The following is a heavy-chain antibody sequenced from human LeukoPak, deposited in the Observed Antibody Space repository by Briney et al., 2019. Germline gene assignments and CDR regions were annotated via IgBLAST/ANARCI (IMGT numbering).Heavy chain of an antibody. Sequence: GSLRLSCVASGFTFSSYAMSWVRQAPGKGLEWVSGISGSGSSTSYADSVKGRFTISRDNSKNTLYLQMNSLRAEDTAVYYCAKGTQIYCSDIKCYPFDYWGQGTLVTVSS. CDR3: AKGTQIYCSDIKCYPFDY. J-gene: IGHJ4*02. CDR2: ISGSGSST. D-gene: IGHD2-15*01. V-gene: IGHV3-23*01. CDR1: GFTFSSYA.